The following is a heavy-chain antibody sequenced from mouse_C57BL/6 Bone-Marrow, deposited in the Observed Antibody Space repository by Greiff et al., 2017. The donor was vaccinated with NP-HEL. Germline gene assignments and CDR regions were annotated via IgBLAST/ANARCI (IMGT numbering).Heavy chain of an antibody. CDR1: GYTFTDYY. CDR2: INPNNGGT. CDR3: ARSVGRSPLFAY. Sequence: VQLQQSGPELVKPGASVKISCKASGYTFTDYYMNWVKQSHGKSLEWIGDINPNNGGTSYNQKFKGKATLTVDKSSSTAYMELRSLTSEDSAVYYCARSVGRSPLFAYWGQGTLVTVSA. J-gene: IGHJ3*01. D-gene: IGHD4-1*01. V-gene: IGHV1-26*01.